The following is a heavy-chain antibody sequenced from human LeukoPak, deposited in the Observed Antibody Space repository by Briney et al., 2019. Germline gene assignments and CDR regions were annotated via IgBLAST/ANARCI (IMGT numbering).Heavy chain of an antibody. CDR3: AKPGGWANNDYEGRFAP. J-gene: IGHJ5*02. D-gene: IGHD4-17*01. CDR2: ITPHSGNT. V-gene: IGHV1-18*01. CDR1: GYTFTNYG. Sequence: ASVKVSCKASGYTFTNYGISWVRQAPGQGLEWMGWITPHSGNTHYARKFQDRVSMTTDTSTSTAYMELRSLRSDDTAVYYCAKPGGWANNDYEGRFAPWGKGTLVTVSS.